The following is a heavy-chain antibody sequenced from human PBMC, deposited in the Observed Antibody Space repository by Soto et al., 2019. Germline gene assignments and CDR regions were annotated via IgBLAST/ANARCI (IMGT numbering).Heavy chain of an antibody. CDR2: IYGGGST. CDR1: GFTASNNY. CDR3: AREAGPLDY. V-gene: IGHV3-53*01. J-gene: IGHJ4*02. Sequence: VGSLRLSCAASGFTASNNYMSWVRQAPGKGLEWVSVIYGGGSTYYADSVKGRFTISRDNSKNTLYLQMNSLRAEDTAVYYCAREAGPLDYWGQGTLVTVSS.